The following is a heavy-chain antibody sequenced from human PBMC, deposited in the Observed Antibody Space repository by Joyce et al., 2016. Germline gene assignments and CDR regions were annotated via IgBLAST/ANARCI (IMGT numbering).Heavy chain of an antibody. V-gene: IGHV5-51*01. D-gene: IGHD6-19*01. CDR3: ARGDVAVAGRAFDY. J-gene: IGHJ4*02. CDR1: EYRFTSYW. Sequence: EVQMVQSGAEVKKPGESLKISCKGSEYRFTSYWIAWVRQKPGEGLQWMGSIYPGDSETRYSPSFEGQVTISADKSVTTAYLQWSSLKASDSAMYYCARGDVAVAGRAFDYWGQGTLVTVSS. CDR2: IYPGDSET.